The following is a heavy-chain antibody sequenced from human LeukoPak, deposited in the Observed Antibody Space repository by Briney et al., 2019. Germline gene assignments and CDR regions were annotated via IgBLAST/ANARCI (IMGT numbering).Heavy chain of an antibody. Sequence: GASVKVSCKASGYTFTSYDINWVRQATGQGLEWMGWMNPNSGNTGYAQKFQRRVTITRNTSISTAYMELSSLRSEDTDVYYCARGEFGDVSYYYYMDVWGKGTTVTVSS. V-gene: IGHV1-8*02. D-gene: IGHD3-16*01. J-gene: IGHJ6*03. CDR3: ARGEFGDVSYYYYMDV. CDR2: MNPNSGNT. CDR1: GYTFTSYD.